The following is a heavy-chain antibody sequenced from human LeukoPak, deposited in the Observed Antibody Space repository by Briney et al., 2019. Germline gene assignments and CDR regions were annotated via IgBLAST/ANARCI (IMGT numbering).Heavy chain of an antibody. CDR1: GGSFSGYY. CDR2: INHSGST. J-gene: IGHJ4*02. CDR3: ARDSLAVAGDDY. V-gene: IGHV4-34*01. Sequence: SETLSLTCAVYGGSFSGYYWSWIRQPPGKGLEWIGEINHSGSTNYNPSLKSRVTISVDTSKNQFSLKLSSVTAADTAVYYCARDSLAVAGDDYWGQGTLVTVSS. D-gene: IGHD6-19*01.